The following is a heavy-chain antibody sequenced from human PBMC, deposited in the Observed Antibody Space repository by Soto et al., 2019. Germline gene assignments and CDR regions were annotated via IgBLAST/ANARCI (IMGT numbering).Heavy chain of an antibody. J-gene: IGHJ4*02. CDR1: SGSISSSNW. CDR2: IYHSGST. CDR3: ASSTGIAAAGTTFDY. D-gene: IGHD6-13*01. Sequence: SETLSLTCAVSSGSISSSNWWSWVRQPPGKGLEWIGEIYHSGSTNYNPSLKSRVTISVDKSKNQFSLKLSSVTAADTAVYYCASSTGIAAAGTTFDYWGQGTLVTVSS. V-gene: IGHV4-4*02.